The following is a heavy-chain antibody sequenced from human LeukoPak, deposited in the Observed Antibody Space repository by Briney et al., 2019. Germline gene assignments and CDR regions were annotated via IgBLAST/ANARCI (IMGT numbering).Heavy chain of an antibody. CDR3: ARIERSSYSLGFDY. CDR1: GGSVSSGNYY. Sequence: SETLSLTCTVSGGSVSSGNYYWSWIRQHPGKDLEWIGHIYYSGTSFYNPSLTSRVTISVDTSKNQFSLKLTSVNDADTAVYYCARIERSSYSLGFDYWGQGTLVTVSS. J-gene: IGHJ4*02. V-gene: IGHV4-31*03. CDR2: IYYSGTS. D-gene: IGHD6-6*01.